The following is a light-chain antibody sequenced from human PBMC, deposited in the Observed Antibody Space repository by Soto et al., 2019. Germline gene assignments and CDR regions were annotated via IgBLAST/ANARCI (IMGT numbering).Light chain of an antibody. CDR2: GVS. CDR1: QSVSSNY. J-gene: IGKJ2*01. CDR3: QPYGRSPYT. V-gene: IGKV3-20*01. Sequence: EIVLTQSPGTLSLSPGERATLSCRASQSVSSNYLARYQQKPGQAPRLLIYGVSSRATGIPDGFSGSGSGTDFTLTISRLEPEDFAVYYCQPYGRSPYTFGQGTKLEIK.